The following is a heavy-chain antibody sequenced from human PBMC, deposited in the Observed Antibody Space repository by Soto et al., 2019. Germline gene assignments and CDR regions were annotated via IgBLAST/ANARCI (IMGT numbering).Heavy chain of an antibody. CDR2: IYYSGST. Sequence: SDPLSLTCTVSGGSISSSSYYGGWIRQPPGKGLEWIGSIYYSGSTYYNPSLKSRVTISVDTSKNQFSLKLSSVTAADTAVYYCARQPSDYGDYSQAWGWFDPWGQGTLVTVYS. J-gene: IGHJ5*02. V-gene: IGHV4-39*01. D-gene: IGHD4-17*01. CDR1: GGSISSSSYY. CDR3: ARQPSDYGDYSQAWGWFDP.